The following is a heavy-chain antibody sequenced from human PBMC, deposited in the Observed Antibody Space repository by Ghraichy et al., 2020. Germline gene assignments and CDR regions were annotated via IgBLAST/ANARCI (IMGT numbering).Heavy chain of an antibody. CDR2: ISGSGGST. CDR1: GFTFSSYA. CDR3: AKDREGIQVDP. J-gene: IGHJ5*02. Sequence: LSLTCAASGFTFSSYAMSWVRQAPGKGLEWVSAISGSGGSTYSADSVKGRFTISRDNSKNTLYLQMNSLRAEDTAVYYCAKDREGIQVDPWGQGTLVTVSS. V-gene: IGHV3-23*01. D-gene: IGHD5-18*01.